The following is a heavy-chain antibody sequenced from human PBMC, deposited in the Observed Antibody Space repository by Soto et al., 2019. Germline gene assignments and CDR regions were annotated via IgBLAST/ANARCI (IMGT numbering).Heavy chain of an antibody. CDR2: FWYDGSNK. Sequence: PGGSLRLSCAASGFTFSSYGIHWVRQAPGKGLEWVAFFWYDGSNKYYADSVKGRFTISRDNSKNTLFLQMNSLRVEDTAVYFCARDGITMVRGVIDQNYFDYWGQGTLVTVSS. J-gene: IGHJ4*02. CDR3: ARDGITMVRGVIDQNYFDY. CDR1: GFTFSSYG. V-gene: IGHV3-33*01. D-gene: IGHD3-10*01.